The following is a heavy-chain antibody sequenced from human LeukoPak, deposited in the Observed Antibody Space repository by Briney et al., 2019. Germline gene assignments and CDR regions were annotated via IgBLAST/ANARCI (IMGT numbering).Heavy chain of an antibody. V-gene: IGHV4-4*07. CDR3: AREKLPRSYYYDSSGYYYDY. Sequence: SETLSLTCTVSGGSISSYYWSWIRQPAGKGLEWIGRIYTSGSTNYNPSLKSRVTMSVDTSKNQFSLKLSSVTAADTAVYYCAREKLPRSYYYDSSGYYYDYWGQGTLVTVSS. CDR2: IYTSGST. D-gene: IGHD3-22*01. J-gene: IGHJ4*02. CDR1: GGSISSYY.